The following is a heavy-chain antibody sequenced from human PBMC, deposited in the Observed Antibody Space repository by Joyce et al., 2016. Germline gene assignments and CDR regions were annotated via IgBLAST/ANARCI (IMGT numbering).Heavy chain of an antibody. V-gene: IGHV3-53*01. CDR2: IYSGGYT. Sequence: EVQLVESGGGLIQPGGSLRLSCAASGFTVSNNYMTWVRQGPGKGLEWVSFIYSGGYTYYADSVKGRFTISRDKTTLYLQMNSLRVEDTAVYYCARVPGFHWGQGTLVTVSS. CDR3: ARVPGFH. J-gene: IGHJ4*02. CDR1: GFTVSNNY.